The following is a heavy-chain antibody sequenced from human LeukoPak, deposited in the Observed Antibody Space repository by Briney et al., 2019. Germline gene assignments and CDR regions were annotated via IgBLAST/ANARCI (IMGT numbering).Heavy chain of an antibody. Sequence: GGSLNLSCAASGFTFSGSAMHWVRQASGKGLEWVGRIRSKANSYATAYAASVKGRFTISRDDSKNTAYLQMNSLKTEDTAVYYCTTTSMTHAPYYYYYYMDVWGKGTTVTVSS. J-gene: IGHJ6*03. CDR2: IRSKANSYAT. CDR3: TTTSMTHAPYYYYYYMDV. CDR1: GFTFSGSA. V-gene: IGHV3-73*01.